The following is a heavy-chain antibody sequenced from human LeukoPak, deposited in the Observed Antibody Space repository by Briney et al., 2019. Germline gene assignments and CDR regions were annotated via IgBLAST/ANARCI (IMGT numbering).Heavy chain of an antibody. D-gene: IGHD7-27*01. CDR1: GFTVSSNY. Sequence: GGSLRLSCAASGFTVSSNYMSWVRQAPGKGLEWVSVIYSGGSTYYADSVKGRFTISRDNSKNTLYLQMNSLRAEDTAVYYCASENWGPFWFDPWGQGTLVTVSS. J-gene: IGHJ5*02. CDR2: IYSGGST. V-gene: IGHV3-53*01. CDR3: ASENWGPFWFDP.